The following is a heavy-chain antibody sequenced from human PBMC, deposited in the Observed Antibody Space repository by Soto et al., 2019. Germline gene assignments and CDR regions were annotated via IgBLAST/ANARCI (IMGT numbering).Heavy chain of an antibody. Sequence: GESLKISCKGSGYSFTSYWISWVRQMPGKGLGWMGRIDPSDSYTNYSPSFQGHVTISADKSISTAYLQWSSLKASDTAMYYCARHAGYSSGWYRTGHYYYGMDVWGQGTTVTV. J-gene: IGHJ6*02. V-gene: IGHV5-10-1*01. CDR2: IDPSDSYT. CDR3: ARHAGYSSGWYRTGHYYYGMDV. D-gene: IGHD6-19*01. CDR1: GYSFTSYW.